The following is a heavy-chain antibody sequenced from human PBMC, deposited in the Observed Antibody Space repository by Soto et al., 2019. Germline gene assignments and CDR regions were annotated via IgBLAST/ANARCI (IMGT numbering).Heavy chain of an antibody. CDR1: GGSISSYY. D-gene: IGHD3-9*01. J-gene: IGHJ4*02. V-gene: IGHV4-59*08. Sequence: SETLSLTCTVSGGSISSYYWSWIRQPPGKGLEWIGYIYYSGSTNYNPSIKSRVTISVDTSKNQFSLKLSSVTAADTAVYYCARHRGRYFDWLLYDYWGQGTLVTVSS. CDR3: ARHRGRYFDWLLYDY. CDR2: IYYSGST.